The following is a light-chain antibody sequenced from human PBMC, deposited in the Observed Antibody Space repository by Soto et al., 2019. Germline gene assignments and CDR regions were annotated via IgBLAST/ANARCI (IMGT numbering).Light chain of an antibody. CDR3: QQYGSSPLT. CDR2: DAS. CDR1: QTVRNNY. Sequence: VLTPYPGTLSLSPGERATLSCRASQTVRNNYLAWYQQKPGQAPRLLIYDASSRATGIPDRFSGGGSGTDFTLTISRLEPEDFAVYYCQQYGSSPLTFGGGTKVDIK. J-gene: IGKJ4*01. V-gene: IGKV3-20*01.